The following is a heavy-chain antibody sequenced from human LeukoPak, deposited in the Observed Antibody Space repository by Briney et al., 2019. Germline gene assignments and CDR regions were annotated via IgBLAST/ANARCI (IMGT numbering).Heavy chain of an antibody. J-gene: IGHJ4*02. D-gene: IGHD4-11*01. CDR2: VNPNSGGT. Sequence: ASVTVSCTASGYTFTGYYMHGVRQAPGQGLEWMGWVNPNSGGTNYAQKFQGRVTMPRDTSTSTAYMELSRLRSDDTAVYYCARTTFDYSFDYWGQGTLVTASS. V-gene: IGHV1-2*02. CDR1: GYTFTGYY. CDR3: ARTTFDYSFDY.